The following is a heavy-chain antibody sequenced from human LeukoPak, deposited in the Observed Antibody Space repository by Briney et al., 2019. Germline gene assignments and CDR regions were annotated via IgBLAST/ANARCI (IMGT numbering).Heavy chain of an antibody. CDR2: INPNSGGT. V-gene: IGHV1-2*02. CDR3: ARVRWGLLSLGAFDI. D-gene: IGHD1-26*01. Sequence: EASVNVSCKASGYTFTGYYMHWVRQAPGQGLEGMGWINPNSGGTNYAQKFQGRVTMTRDTSISTAYMELSRLRSDDTAVYYCARVRWGLLSLGAFDIWGQGTMVTVSS. J-gene: IGHJ3*02. CDR1: GYTFTGYY.